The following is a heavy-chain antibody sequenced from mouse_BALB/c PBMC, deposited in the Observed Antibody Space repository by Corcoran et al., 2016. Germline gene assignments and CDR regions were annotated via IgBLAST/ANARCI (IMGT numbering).Heavy chain of an antibody. CDR3: ARDGNYSWLAY. CDR1: GYSFTGYT. D-gene: IGHD2-1*01. Sequence: EVQLQQSGPELVTPGASMKISCKASGYSFTGYTMNWVKKSHGKNIEWIGLINTYNGGTSYNQKIKGKATLTVDKSSSTAYMEIRRMTSEDSAVYDCARDGNYSWLAYWGQGTLGTVSA. CDR2: INTYNGGT. J-gene: IGHJ3*01. V-gene: IGHV1-18*01.